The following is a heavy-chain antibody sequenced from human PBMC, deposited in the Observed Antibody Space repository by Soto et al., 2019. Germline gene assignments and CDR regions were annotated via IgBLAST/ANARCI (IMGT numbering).Heavy chain of an antibody. Sequence: QVQLVESGGGVVQPGRSLRLSCAASGFTFSTYGMHWVRQAPGKGLEWVAVMSYDGSNKYYADSVRGRFTISRDNSKNTLYLQMNSLRVEVTAVYYCAKGGGSYYRHPRIDHWGQGTLLTVSS. CDR2: MSYDGSNK. D-gene: IGHD1-26*01. CDR1: GFTFSTYG. J-gene: IGHJ4*02. V-gene: IGHV3-30*18. CDR3: AKGGGSYYRHPRIDH.